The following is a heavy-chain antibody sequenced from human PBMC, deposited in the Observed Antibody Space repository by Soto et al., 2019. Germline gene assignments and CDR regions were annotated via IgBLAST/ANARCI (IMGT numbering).Heavy chain of an antibody. CDR2: ISAYNGNT. V-gene: IGHV1-18*01. D-gene: IGHD1-26*01. Sequence: QVQLVQSGAEVKKPGASVKVSCKASGYTFTNFGIRWVRQAPGQGLEWMGWISAYNGNTNSAQNFQGRVPKTTHTATSTAYMELRSLRSDDTSVYYWAIGGTPIDYWGQGTLVTVSS. CDR1: GYTFTNFG. CDR3: AIGGTPIDY. J-gene: IGHJ4*02.